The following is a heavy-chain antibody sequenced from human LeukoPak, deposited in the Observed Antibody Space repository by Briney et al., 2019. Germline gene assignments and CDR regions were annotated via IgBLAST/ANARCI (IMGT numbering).Heavy chain of an antibody. V-gene: IGHV4-59*11. CDR3: ARGGSCDFRGCGGYYYYYYMDV. Sequence: SETLSLTCTVSGGSISSHYWSWIRQPPGKGLEWIGYIYYSGSTNYNPSLKSRVTISVDTSKNQFSLKLSSVTAADTAVYYCARGGSCDFRGCGGYYYYYYMDVWGKGTTVTVSS. J-gene: IGHJ6*03. CDR2: IYYSGST. CDR1: GGSISSHY. D-gene: IGHD3-3*01.